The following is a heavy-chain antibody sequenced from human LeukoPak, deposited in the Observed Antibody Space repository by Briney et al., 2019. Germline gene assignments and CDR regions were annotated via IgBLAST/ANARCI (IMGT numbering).Heavy chain of an antibody. CDR3: TRSTGNPPDY. J-gene: IGHJ4*02. CDR2: IYPGDSDT. V-gene: IGHV5-51*01. Sequence: GESLKISCQGSGFTFTDYWIGWVRQMPGKGLEWMGIIYPGDSDTRYSPSFDGHITISADQSIGTASLQWSSLKASDTAIYFCTRSTGNPPDYWGQGTLVTVSS. D-gene: IGHD1-1*01. CDR1: GFTFTDYW.